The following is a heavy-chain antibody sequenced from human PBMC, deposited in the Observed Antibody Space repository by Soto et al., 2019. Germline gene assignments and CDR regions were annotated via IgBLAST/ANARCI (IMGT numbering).Heavy chain of an antibody. CDR2: IYHSGST. V-gene: IGHV4-30-2*01. Sequence: QLQLQESGSGLVKPSQTLSLTCAVSGGSISRGGYSWSWIRQPPGKGLEWIGYIYHSGSTYYNPSLTSRVTLSVDRSKNQFSLKLSSVTAADTAVYYWARVVATIPYFDYWRHGTLVTVSS. D-gene: IGHD5-12*01. CDR1: GGSISRGGYS. CDR3: ARVVATIPYFDY. J-gene: IGHJ4*01.